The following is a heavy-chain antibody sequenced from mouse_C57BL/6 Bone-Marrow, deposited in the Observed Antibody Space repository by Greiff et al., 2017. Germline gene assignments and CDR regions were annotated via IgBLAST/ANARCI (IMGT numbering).Heavy chain of an antibody. CDR1: GFTFSDSG. V-gene: IGHV5-15*01. J-gene: IGHJ4*01. D-gene: IGHD2-4*01. CDR3: ARYDYDGYAMDY. Sequence: EVHLVESGGGLVQPGGSLKLSCAASGFTFSDSGLAWVRQAPRKGPEWVAFTSNLAYSIYYADTVTGRFTISRENAKNTLYLEMSSLRSEDTAMYYYARYDYDGYAMDYWGQGTSVTVSS. CDR2: TSNLAYSI.